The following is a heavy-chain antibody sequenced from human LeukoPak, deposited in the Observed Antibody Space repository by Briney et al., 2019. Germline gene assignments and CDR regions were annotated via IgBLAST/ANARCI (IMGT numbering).Heavy chain of an antibody. Sequence: GESLKISCETSGYFFTIYWIAWVRQQPGTGLEWMGAIYPEDSDTIYSPSFQGQVAISADRSIRTAYLQLNSLEASDTAMYYCARSRGSSGTINWFDPWGQGTLVTVSS. CDR3: ARSRGSSGTINWFDP. V-gene: IGHV5-51*01. CDR2: IYPEDSDT. D-gene: IGHD3-10*01. J-gene: IGHJ5*02. CDR1: GYFFTIYW.